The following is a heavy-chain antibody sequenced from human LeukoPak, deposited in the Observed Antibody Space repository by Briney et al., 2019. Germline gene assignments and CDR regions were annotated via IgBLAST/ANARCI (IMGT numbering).Heavy chain of an antibody. CDR2: IYGDGSFT. D-gene: IGHD3-10*01. Sequence: GGSLRLSCAASGFTFSNFWMHWVRQAPGKGLVWVALIYGDGSFTRYADSVKGRFTISRDNSRNTLYLQMNSLRVEDTAVYYCAKDSGNRLYSYADLWGQGILVTVSS. J-gene: IGHJ5*02. V-gene: IGHV3-74*01. CDR1: GFTFSNFW. CDR3: AKDSGNRLYSYADL.